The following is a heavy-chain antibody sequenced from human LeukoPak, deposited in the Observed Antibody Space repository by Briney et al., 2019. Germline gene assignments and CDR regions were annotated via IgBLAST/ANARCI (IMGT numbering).Heavy chain of an antibody. CDR3: AKDGDYYDGSGYYYSFDY. D-gene: IGHD3-22*01. CDR1: GFTFSSYA. J-gene: IGHJ4*02. V-gene: IGHV3-23*01. CDR2: ISGSGGST. Sequence: GGSLRLSCAASGFTFSSYAMSWVRQAPGKGLEWVSAISGSGGSTYYADSVKGRFTISRDNSKNTLYLQMNSPRAEDTAVYYCAKDGDYYDGSGYYYSFDYWGQGTLVTVSS.